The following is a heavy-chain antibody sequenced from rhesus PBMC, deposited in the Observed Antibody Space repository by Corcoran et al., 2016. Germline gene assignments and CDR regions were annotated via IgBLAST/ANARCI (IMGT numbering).Heavy chain of an antibody. D-gene: IGHD3-9*01. J-gene: IGHJ4*01. V-gene: IGHV3S5*01. CDR1: GFAFSTYG. Sequence: EVQLVETGGGLVQPGGSLKLSCAASGFAFSTYGMSGVRQAPGKGLEWGSTLNSGGGNTYYADSVKGRFTISRDNSKNTLSLQMNSLRAEDTAVYYCAKGNYGNYWGQGVLVTVSS. CDR3: AKGNYGNY. CDR2: LNSGGGNT.